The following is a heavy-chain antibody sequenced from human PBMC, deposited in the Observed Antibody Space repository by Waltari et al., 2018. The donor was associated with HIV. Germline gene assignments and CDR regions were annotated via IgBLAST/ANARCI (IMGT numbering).Heavy chain of an antibody. J-gene: IGHJ5*02. CDR2: RNPNSGNT. CDR1: GYTFTSYD. Sequence: QVQLVQSGAEVKKPGASVKVSCKASGYTFTSYDINWVRQATGQGLEWRGWRNPNSGNTSYAQKFQGRVTTTRNTSISTAYMERSSLRAEDTAVYYWARGLGGYSSSSRWFDPWGQGTLVTVSS. D-gene: IGHD6-6*01. V-gene: IGHV1-8*01. CDR3: ARGLGGYSSSSRWFDP.